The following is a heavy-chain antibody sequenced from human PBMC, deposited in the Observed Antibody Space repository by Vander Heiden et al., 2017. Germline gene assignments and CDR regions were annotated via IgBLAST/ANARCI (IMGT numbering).Heavy chain of an antibody. CDR3: GSLFIVAPHKYYDY. J-gene: IGHJ4*01. CDR1: SLRSYY. V-gene: IGHV4-39*01. CDR2: THYSGST. Sequence: SLRSYYWGWIRQPPGKGLEWIGSTHYSGSTYYNPSLKSRVTISVDTSKNQFPLELRPLPPPEPAVYCCGSLFIVAPHKYYDYW. D-gene: IGHD5-12*01.